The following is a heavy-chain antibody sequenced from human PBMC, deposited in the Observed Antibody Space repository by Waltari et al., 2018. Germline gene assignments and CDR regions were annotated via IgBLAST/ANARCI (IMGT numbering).Heavy chain of an antibody. D-gene: IGHD3-3*01. J-gene: IGHJ4*02. V-gene: IGHV3-48*01. CDR3: ARDYPSNYDFWSGGYFDY. CDR2: ISSSSNTR. CDR1: GFTFSSYS. Sequence: EVQLVESGGGLVQPGGSLRLSCAASGFTFSSYSMTWVRQAPGKGLEWVSYISSSSNTRYYADSVKGRFTISRDNGKNSLDLQMNSLRAGDTAVYYCARDYPSNYDFWSGGYFDYWGQGTLVTVSS.